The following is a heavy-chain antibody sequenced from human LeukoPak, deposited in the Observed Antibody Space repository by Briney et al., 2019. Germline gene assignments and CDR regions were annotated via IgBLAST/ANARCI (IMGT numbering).Heavy chain of an antibody. D-gene: IGHD4-23*01. J-gene: IGHJ4*02. CDR2: IYYSGST. Sequence: SQTLSLTCTVSGGSISSGSYYWSWIRQPAGKGLEWIGYIYYSGSTNYNPSLKSRVTISVDTSKNQFSLKLSSVTAADTAVYYCARESHSGGGNNIGFDYWGQGTLVTVSS. CDR1: GGSISSGSYY. CDR3: ARESHSGGGNNIGFDY. V-gene: IGHV4-61*10.